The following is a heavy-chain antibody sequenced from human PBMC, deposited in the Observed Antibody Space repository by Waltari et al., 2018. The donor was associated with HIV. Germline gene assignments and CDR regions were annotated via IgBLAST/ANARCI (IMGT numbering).Heavy chain of an antibody. CDR3: ARVAQYQYDFWSGYRFDY. CDR1: GYTFTSYG. J-gene: IGHJ4*02. D-gene: IGHD3-3*01. V-gene: IGHV1-18*01. Sequence: QVQLVQSGAEVKKPGASVKVSCKASGYTFTSYGISWVRQAPGQGLEWMGWISSYQGKTNYAQHLQGRVTLTTDTSTSTAYMELRSLRSDDTAVYFCARVAQYQYDFWSGYRFDYWGQGTLVTVSS. CDR2: ISSYQGKT.